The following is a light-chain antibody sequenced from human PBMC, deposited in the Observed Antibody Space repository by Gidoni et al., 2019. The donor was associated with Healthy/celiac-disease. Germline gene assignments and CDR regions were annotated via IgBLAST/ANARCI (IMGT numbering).Light chain of an antibody. Sequence: SYELTQPPSVSVSPGQTASITCSGDKLGDKYACWYQQKPGQSPVLVIYQDSKRPSGIPERFSGSNSGNTATLTISGIQAMDEADYYCQAWDSSLVVFGGGTKLTVL. CDR2: QDS. CDR1: KLGDKY. CDR3: QAWDSSLVV. J-gene: IGLJ2*01. V-gene: IGLV3-1*01.